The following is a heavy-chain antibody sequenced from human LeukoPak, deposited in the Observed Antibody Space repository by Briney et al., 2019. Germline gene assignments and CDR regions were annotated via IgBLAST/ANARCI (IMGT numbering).Heavy chain of an antibody. Sequence: KPSETLSLPCTVWGGSLSCSSYYWGWIRQPPGKGLEWIGSIYYSGSTYYNPSLKSRVTISVDTSKNQFSLKLSSVTAADTAVYYCASKAVAGTTYYFDYWGQGTLVTVSS. V-gene: IGHV4-39*01. J-gene: IGHJ4*02. CDR2: IYYSGST. CDR1: GGSLSCSSYY. D-gene: IGHD6-19*01. CDR3: ASKAVAGTTYYFDY.